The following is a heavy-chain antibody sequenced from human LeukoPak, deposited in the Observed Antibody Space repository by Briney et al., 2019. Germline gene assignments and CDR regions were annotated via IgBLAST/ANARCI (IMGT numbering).Heavy chain of an antibody. CDR3: ARGLSGSYQIDY. D-gene: IGHD1-26*01. Sequence: PSETLSLTCTVSGGSISSSSYYWGWIRQPPGKGLEWIGSIYYSGSTYYNPSLKSRVTISVDTSKNQFSLNLSSVTAADTAVYYCARGLSGSYQIDYWGQGTLVTVSS. CDR1: GGSISSSSYY. V-gene: IGHV4-39*07. J-gene: IGHJ4*02. CDR2: IYYSGST.